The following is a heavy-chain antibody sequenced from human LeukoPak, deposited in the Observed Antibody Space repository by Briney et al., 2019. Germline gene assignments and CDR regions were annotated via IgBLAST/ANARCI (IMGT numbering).Heavy chain of an antibody. D-gene: IGHD6-13*01. CDR1: GFPFANYD. V-gene: IGHV3-23*01. CDR2: MSGNSGST. CDR3: AKDSLMRARHSWYPMDFDS. Sequence: HPGGSLTLSCAASGFPFANYDMTWVRQAPGKGLEWVSAMSGNSGSTYYADSVKGRFTISRDNSKNTLYLQMIRLRAEDTAVYYCAKDSLMRARHSWYPMDFDSWGQGTLVTVSS. J-gene: IGHJ4*02.